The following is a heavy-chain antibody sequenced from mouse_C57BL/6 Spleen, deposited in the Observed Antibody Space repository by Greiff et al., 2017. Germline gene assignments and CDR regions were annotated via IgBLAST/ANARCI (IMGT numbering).Heavy chain of an antibody. CDR2: IDPANGNT. CDR3: ASITTVAGAMDY. Sequence: EVKLVESVAELVRPGASVKLSCTASGFNIKNTYMHWVKQRPEQGLEWLGRIDPANGNTKYAPKFQGKATITADTSSNTAYLQLSSLTSEDTAIYYCASITTVAGAMDYWGQGTSVTVSS. D-gene: IGHD1-1*01. CDR1: GFNIKNTY. V-gene: IGHV14-3*01. J-gene: IGHJ4*01.